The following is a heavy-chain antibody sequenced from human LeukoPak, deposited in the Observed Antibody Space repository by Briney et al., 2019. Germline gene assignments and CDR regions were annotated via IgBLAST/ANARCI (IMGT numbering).Heavy chain of an antibody. D-gene: IGHD3-10*01. CDR1: GGSISGYY. CDR2: IYTSGTT. V-gene: IGHV4-4*07. Sequence: SETLSLTCTVPGGSISGYYWSWIRQPAGKGLEWIGRIYTSGTTNYNPSLKSRVTMSVDTSKNQFSLKLSSVTAADTAVYYCARDPYYYGSGSNWFDPWGQGTLVTVSS. J-gene: IGHJ5*02. CDR3: ARDPYYYGSGSNWFDP.